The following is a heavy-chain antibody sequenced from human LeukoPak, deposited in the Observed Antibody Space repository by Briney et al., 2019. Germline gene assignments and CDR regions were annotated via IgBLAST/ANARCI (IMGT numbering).Heavy chain of an antibody. V-gene: IGHV4-34*01. D-gene: IGHD3-22*01. J-gene: IGHJ6*03. CDR3: ARGRHDITMIVVVMTSVSYYLDV. CDR1: GGSFSGYH. Sequence: SETLSLTCTVYGGSFSGYHWTWIRQSQGKGLEWIGDINPSGSTYYNPSLKSRLTISVDTSKNQFSLKLRSVTAADTAVYYCARGRHDITMIVVVMTSVSYYLDVWGKGTTVTVS. CDR2: INPSGST.